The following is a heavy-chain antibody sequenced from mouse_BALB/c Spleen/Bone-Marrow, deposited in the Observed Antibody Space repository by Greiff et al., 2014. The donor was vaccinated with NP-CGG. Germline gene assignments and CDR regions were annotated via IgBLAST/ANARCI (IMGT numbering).Heavy chain of an antibody. J-gene: IGHJ2*01. D-gene: IGHD1-1*01. Sequence: EVQLQHSGAELVKPGASVKLSCTASGFNIKDTYMHWVKQRPEQGLEWIGRIDPANGNTKYDPKFQDKATITADTSSNTAYLQLSSLTSEDTAVYYCANYYYGYYFDYWGQGTTLTVSS. CDR1: GFNIKDTY. CDR2: IDPANGNT. V-gene: IGHV14-3*02. CDR3: ANYYYGYYFDY.